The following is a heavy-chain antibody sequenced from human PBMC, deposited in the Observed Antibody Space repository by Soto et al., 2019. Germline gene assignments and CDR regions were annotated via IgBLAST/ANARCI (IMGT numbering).Heavy chain of an antibody. CDR2: IYYSGST. J-gene: IGHJ6*03. CDR3: ARLPYSNYRPFPVVYYMDV. Sequence: SETLSLTCTVSGGSISSYYWSWIRQPPGKGLEWIGYIYYSGSTNYNPSLKSRVTISVDTSKNQFSLKLSSVTAADTAVYYCARLPYSNYRPFPVVYYMDVWGKGTTVTVSS. CDR1: GGSISSYY. V-gene: IGHV4-59*08. D-gene: IGHD4-4*01.